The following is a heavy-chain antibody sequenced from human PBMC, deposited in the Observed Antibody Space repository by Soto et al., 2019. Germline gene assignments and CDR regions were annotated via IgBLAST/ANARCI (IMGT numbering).Heavy chain of an antibody. Sequence: QVQLKQWGAGLLKPSGTLSLTCAVYGGSFSDYHWSWIRQPPGKGLEWIGEINHSGSTNYNPSRKSRVTISVDTSKNQFSLKLSSVTAADTAVYYCARGRDYGDYYYYYYMDVWGKGTTVTVSS. CDR2: INHSGST. CDR1: GGSFSDYH. CDR3: ARGRDYGDYYYYYYMDV. V-gene: IGHV4-34*01. D-gene: IGHD4-17*01. J-gene: IGHJ6*03.